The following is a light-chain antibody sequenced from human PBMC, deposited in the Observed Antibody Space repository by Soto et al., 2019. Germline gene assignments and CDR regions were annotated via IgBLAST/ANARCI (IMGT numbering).Light chain of an antibody. CDR2: AAS. CDR1: QSISSY. Sequence: DIQMTQSPSSLSASVRDRVTITCRASQSISSYLNWYQQKPGKAPKLLIYAASSLQSGVPSRFSGSGSGTDFTLTVSSLQPEDFATYFCQQSYSFPITFGQGTRLEI. CDR3: QQSYSFPIT. V-gene: IGKV1-39*01. J-gene: IGKJ5*01.